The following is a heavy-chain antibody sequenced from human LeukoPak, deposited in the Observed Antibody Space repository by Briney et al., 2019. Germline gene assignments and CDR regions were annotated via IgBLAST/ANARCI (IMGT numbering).Heavy chain of an antibody. CDR3: ARQTGSGLFILP. CDR2: IDTSGTT. CDR1: GGSFTTYY. J-gene: IGHJ4*02. V-gene: IGHV4-4*07. Sequence: PSETLSLTCTVSGGSFTTYYWSWIRQPAGKGLEWIGHIDTSGTTNYNPSLKSRVTISIDTSKNQISLRLTSVTATDTAIYYCARQTGSGLFILPGGQGTLVTVSS. D-gene: IGHD3/OR15-3a*01.